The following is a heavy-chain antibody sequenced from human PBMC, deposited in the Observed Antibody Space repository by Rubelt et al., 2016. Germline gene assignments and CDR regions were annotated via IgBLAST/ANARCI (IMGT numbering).Heavy chain of an antibody. CDR3: ARDGRIDASDNWYRELDY. V-gene: IGHV3-21*05. CDR2: ISSGGLYM. D-gene: IGHD1-7*01. J-gene: IGHJ4*02. CDR1: GFSFSIYG. Sequence: EVQLVESGGGLVKPGGSLRLSCAASGFSFSIYGMNWVRQAPGKGLEFISYISSGGLYMKNIDSVAGRFIISRDNAKNSVSLLMTNRGGEDTAVYFCARDGRIDASDNWYRELDYWGPGTQVTVSS.